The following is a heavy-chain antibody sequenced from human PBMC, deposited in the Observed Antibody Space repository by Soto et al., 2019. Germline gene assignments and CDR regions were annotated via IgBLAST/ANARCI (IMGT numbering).Heavy chain of an antibody. CDR1: GFTFNDYY. J-gene: IGHJ6*02. D-gene: IGHD3-16*02. Sequence: QGQLGESGGGLAKPGGSLRLSCAASGFTFNDYYMSWIRQAPGKGLEWVSYISSSGTTIYYADSVKGRFTISRDNARNSLFLQMSSLRAEDTAVYYCAKGYVWGSYRPSMDVWGHETTVIVSS. V-gene: IGHV3-11*01. CDR3: AKGYVWGSYRPSMDV. CDR2: ISSSGTTI.